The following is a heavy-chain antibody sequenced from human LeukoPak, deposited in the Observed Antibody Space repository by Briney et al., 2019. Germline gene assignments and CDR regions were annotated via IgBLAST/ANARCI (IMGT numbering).Heavy chain of an antibody. V-gene: IGHV1-69*02. D-gene: IGHD1-26*01. CDR1: GGTFSSYT. CDR3: ARSLVGAAPGYFDY. J-gene: IGHJ4*02. Sequence: GSSVKVSCKASGGTFSSYTISWVRQAPGQGLEWMGRIIPILGIANYAQKFQGRVTITADESTSTAYMELSSLRSEDTAVYYCARSLVGAAPGYFDYWGQGTLVTVSS. CDR2: IIPILGIA.